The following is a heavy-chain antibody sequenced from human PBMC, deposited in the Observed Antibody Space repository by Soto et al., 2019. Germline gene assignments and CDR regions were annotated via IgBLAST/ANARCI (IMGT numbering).Heavy chain of an antibody. Sequence: EVQVSESGGGLVQPGGSLRLSCTASGFTFSSSAMTWVRQAPGKGLEWVSAISGGDGSPSYADSVKGRFTISRDNSKNTLYLHMNRLRADDTAAYYCAKWHTYNYDSLSFSGFDCWGQGTPVTVSS. J-gene: IGHJ4*02. CDR2: ISGGDGSP. D-gene: IGHD3-16*01. V-gene: IGHV3-23*01. CDR3: AKWHTYNYDSLSFSGFDC. CDR1: GFTFSSSA.